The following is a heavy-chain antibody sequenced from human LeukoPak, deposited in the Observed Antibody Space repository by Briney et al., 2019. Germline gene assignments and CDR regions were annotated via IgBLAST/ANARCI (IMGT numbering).Heavy chain of an antibody. V-gene: IGHV3-23*01. J-gene: IGHJ4*02. D-gene: IGHD2/OR15-2a*01. CDR3: ARVYLRSNSAYNNFDD. CDR1: GFTFSNYA. Sequence: GGSLRLSCAASGFTFSNYAMNWVRQAPGKGLEWVSAISGSGGGTFYADSVKGRFTISRDNSKNTLYLQMNSLRADDTAVFYCARVYLRSNSAYNNFDDWGQGTLVTVSS. CDR2: ISGSGGGT.